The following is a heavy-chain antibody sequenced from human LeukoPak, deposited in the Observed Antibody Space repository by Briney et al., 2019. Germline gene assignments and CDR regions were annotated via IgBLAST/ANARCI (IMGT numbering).Heavy chain of an antibody. Sequence: ASVKVSCKASGNTFTSYDINWVRQATGQGLEWMGWMNPNSGNTGYAQKFQGRVTMTRNTSISTAYMELSSLRSEDTAVYYCARAPLHPRRAFDIWGQGTMVTVSS. CDR1: GNTFTSYD. CDR2: MNPNSGNT. J-gene: IGHJ3*02. CDR3: ARAPLHPRRAFDI. V-gene: IGHV1-8*01.